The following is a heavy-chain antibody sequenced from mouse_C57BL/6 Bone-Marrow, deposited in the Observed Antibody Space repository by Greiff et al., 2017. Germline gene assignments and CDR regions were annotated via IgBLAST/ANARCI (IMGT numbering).Heavy chain of an antibody. CDR3: ARDDYDVFDY. CDR1: GYTFTDYY. CDR2: INPNNGGT. J-gene: IGHJ2*01. Sequence: VQLQQSEPELVKPGASVKISCKASGYTFTDYYMNWVKQSHGKSLEWIGDINPNNGGTSYNQKFKGKATLTVDKSSSTAYMELRSLTSEDSAVYYCARDDYDVFDYWGQGTTLTVSS. D-gene: IGHD2-4*01. V-gene: IGHV1-26*01.